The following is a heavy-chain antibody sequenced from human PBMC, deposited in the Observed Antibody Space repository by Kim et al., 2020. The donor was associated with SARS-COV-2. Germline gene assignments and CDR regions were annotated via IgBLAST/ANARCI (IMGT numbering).Heavy chain of an antibody. D-gene: IGHD6-19*01. V-gene: IGHV4-59*09. Sequence: NPSLKSRVTISVDTSKNQFSLKLSSVTAADTAVYYCARGGSGWYRRYFDLWGRGTLVTVSS. J-gene: IGHJ2*01. CDR3: ARGGSGWYRRYFDL.